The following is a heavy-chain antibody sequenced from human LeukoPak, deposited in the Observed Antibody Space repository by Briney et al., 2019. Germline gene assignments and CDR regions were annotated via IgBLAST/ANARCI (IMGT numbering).Heavy chain of an antibody. CDR1: GFTFDDYG. D-gene: IGHD3-10*01. J-gene: IGHJ4*02. CDR3: ARDRTGFYYGSWSHFDY. V-gene: IGHV3-20*04. Sequence: GGSLRLSCAASGFTFDDYGMSWVRQAPGKGLEWVSGINWNGGSTGYADSVKGRFTISRDNAKNSLYLQMNSLRAEDTALYYCARDRTGFYYGSWSHFDYWGQGTLVTVSS. CDR2: INWNGGST.